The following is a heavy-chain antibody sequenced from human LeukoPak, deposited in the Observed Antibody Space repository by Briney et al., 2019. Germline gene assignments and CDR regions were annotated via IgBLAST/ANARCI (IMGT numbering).Heavy chain of an antibody. CDR3: ASAGLVTGHFDY. J-gene: IGHJ4*02. CDR2: IYYSGST. Sequence: SETPSLTCTVSGGSISSYYWSWIRQPPGKGLEWIGYIYYSGSTNYNPSLKSRVTISVDTSKNQFSLKLSSVTAADTAVYYCASAGLVTGHFDYWGQGTLVTVSS. V-gene: IGHV4-59*08. D-gene: IGHD3-22*01. CDR1: GGSISSYY.